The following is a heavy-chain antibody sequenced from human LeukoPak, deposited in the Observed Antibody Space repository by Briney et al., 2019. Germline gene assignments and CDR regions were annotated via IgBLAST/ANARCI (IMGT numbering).Heavy chain of an antibody. V-gene: IGHV4-59*01. D-gene: IGHD4-11*01. CDR1: GGSISTYY. CDR3: ARGVGVRLGGSNYARYYFDY. Sequence: SETLSLTCTVSGGSISTYYWSWIRQPPGKGLEWIGYIYYSGRTNYNPPLRSRVTISVDTSKNQFSLKLSSVTAADTAVYYCARGVGVRLGGSNYARYYFDYWGQGTLVTVSS. CDR2: IYYSGRT. J-gene: IGHJ4*02.